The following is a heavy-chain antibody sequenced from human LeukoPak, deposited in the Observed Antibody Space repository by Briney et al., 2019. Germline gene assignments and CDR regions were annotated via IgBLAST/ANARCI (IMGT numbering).Heavy chain of an antibody. J-gene: IGHJ6*04. V-gene: IGHV3-30*18. D-gene: IGHD6-13*01. CDR1: GFTFSSYG. Sequence: GGSLRLSCAASGFTFSSYGMHWVRQAPGKGLEWVAVISYDGSNKYYADSVKGRFTISGDNSKNTLYLQMNSLRAEDTAVYYCAKAGYSSSWYYYYYGMDVWGKGTTVTVSS. CDR2: ISYDGSNK. CDR3: AKAGYSSSWYYYYYGMDV.